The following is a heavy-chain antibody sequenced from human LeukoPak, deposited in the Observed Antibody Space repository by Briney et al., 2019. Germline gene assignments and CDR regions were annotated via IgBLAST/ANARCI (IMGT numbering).Heavy chain of an antibody. CDR2: ISPNGVIT. CDR3: ARAHNWKYGTFDY. J-gene: IGHJ4*02. CDR1: GFTFSSHG. D-gene: IGHD1-7*01. V-gene: IGHV3-23*01. Sequence: GGTLRLSCAASGFTFSSHGMNWVRQAPGKGLEWVSGISPNGVITYYADSVKGRFTISRDNSKGTVCLQMNSLRAEDTAVYYCARAHNWKYGTFDYWGQGTLVTVSS.